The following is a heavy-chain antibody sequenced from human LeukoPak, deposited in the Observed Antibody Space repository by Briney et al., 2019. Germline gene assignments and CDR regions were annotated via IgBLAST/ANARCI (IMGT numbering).Heavy chain of an antibody. V-gene: IGHV4-59*12. Sequence: SETLSLTCTVSGGSISSYYWSWIRQSPGKGLEWIGYIYYSGSTNYNPSLKSRVTISVDTSKNQFSLKLSSVTAADTAVYYCARGPIVVVPAAITPINYFDYWGQGTLVTVSS. CDR1: GGSISSYY. D-gene: IGHD2-2*02. CDR2: IYYSGST. J-gene: IGHJ4*02. CDR3: ARGPIVVVPAAITPINYFDY.